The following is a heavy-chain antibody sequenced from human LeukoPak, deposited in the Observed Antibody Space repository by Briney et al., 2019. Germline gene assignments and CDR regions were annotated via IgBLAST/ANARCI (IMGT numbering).Heavy chain of an antibody. CDR3: ARRVFDFWSGYNNWFDP. D-gene: IGHD3-3*01. CDR1: GGSFSGYY. Sequence: SETLSLTCAVYGGSFSGYYWSWIRQPPGKGLEWIGEINHSGSTNYNPSLKSRVTISVDTSKNQFSLKLSSVTAADTAVYYCARRVFDFWSGYNNWFDPWGQGTLVTVSS. V-gene: IGHV4-34*01. CDR2: INHSGST. J-gene: IGHJ5*02.